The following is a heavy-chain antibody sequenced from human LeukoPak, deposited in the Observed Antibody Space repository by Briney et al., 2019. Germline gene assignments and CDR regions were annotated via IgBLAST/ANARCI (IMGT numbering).Heavy chain of an antibody. CDR3: ARGGYSSSWYHDS. V-gene: IGHV3-48*04. D-gene: IGHD6-13*01. CDR1: GFTFRNYG. Sequence: GGSLRLSCAASGFTFRNYGMSWVRQAPGKGLEWVAYISSSGSTIYYADSVKGRFTISRDNAKNSLYMQVNSLRAEDTAVYYCARGGYSSSWYHDSWGQGTLVTVSS. J-gene: IGHJ4*02. CDR2: ISSSGSTI.